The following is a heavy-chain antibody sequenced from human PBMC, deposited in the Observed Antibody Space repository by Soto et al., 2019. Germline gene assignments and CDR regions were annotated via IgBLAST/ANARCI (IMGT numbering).Heavy chain of an antibody. J-gene: IGHJ3*02. D-gene: IGHD2-2*01. CDR2: IFYSGST. V-gene: IGHV4-39*01. CDR3: ARTGYCTTTNCYYHAFDI. Sequence: SETLSLTCTVSVGSVSSSGYYWGWIRQPPGKGLEWIGTIFYSGSTYYNPSLKSRVTMSVDTSKNQFSLKLSSVTAADTAVYSCARTGYCTTTNCYYHAFDIWGQGTMVTVSS. CDR1: VGSVSSSGYY.